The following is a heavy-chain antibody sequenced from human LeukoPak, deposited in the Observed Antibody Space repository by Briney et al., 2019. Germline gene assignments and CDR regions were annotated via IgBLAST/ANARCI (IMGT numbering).Heavy chain of an antibody. V-gene: IGHV3-23*01. CDR2: ISGSGDNT. D-gene: IGHD1-1*01. Sequence: GGSLRLSCAASGFTFSTYAMSWVRQAPGKGLEWVSTISGSGDNTYYADSLKGRFTISRDSSKNTLYLQMNSLRAEDTAVYYCAKQTRTTTAPDYWGQGTLVTVSS. CDR3: AKQTRTTTAPDY. J-gene: IGHJ4*02. CDR1: GFTFSTYA.